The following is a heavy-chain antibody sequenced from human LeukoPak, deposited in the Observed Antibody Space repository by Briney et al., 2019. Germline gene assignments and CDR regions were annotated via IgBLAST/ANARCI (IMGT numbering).Heavy chain of an antibody. J-gene: IGHJ3*02. V-gene: IGHV4-31*03. CDR3: ARDLDKHNYYDSSGYDAFDI. D-gene: IGHD3-22*01. CDR2: IYYSGST. CDR1: GGSISSGGYY. Sequence: SETLSLTCTVSGGSISSGGYYWSWIRQHPGKGLEWIGYIYYSGSTYYNPSLKSRVTISVDTSKNQFSLKLSSVTAADTAVYYCARDLDKHNYYDSSGYDAFDIWGQRTMVTVSS.